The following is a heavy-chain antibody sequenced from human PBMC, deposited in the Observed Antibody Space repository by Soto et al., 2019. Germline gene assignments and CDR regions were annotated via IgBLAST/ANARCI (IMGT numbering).Heavy chain of an antibody. V-gene: IGHV4-39*01. D-gene: IGHD3-3*01. CDR2: IYYSGNT. Sequence: VSLTCSVSCGSISSRSYFWGWIRQTPGKGLEWIGNIYYSGNTYYSPSLKSRVTISVDSSQSQFSLKLQSVTAADTAVYFCARFRDFSYWFDPWGQGTQVTVSS. CDR1: CGSISSRSYF. J-gene: IGHJ5*02. CDR3: ARFRDFSYWFDP.